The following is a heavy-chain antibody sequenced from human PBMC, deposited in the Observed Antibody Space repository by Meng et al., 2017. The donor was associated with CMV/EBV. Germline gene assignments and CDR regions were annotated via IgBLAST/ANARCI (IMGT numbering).Heavy chain of an antibody. V-gene: IGHV1-18*01. CDR2: ISAYNGNT. D-gene: IGHD3-9*01. CDR3: AGESRTYYDILTGYTYYYGMDV. CDR1: GYTFTSYC. J-gene: IGHJ6*02. Sequence: ASVKVSCKASGYTFTSYCISWVRQAPGQGLEWMGWISAYNGNTNYAQKLQGRVTMTTDTSTSTAYMELRSLISDDTAVYYCAGESRTYYDILTGYTYYYGMDVWGQGTTVTVSS.